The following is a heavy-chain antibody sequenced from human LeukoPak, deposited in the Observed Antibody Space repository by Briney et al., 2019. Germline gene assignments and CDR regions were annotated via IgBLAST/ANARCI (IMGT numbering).Heavy chain of an antibody. V-gene: IGHV3-48*01. CDR3: ARVIANNGLLWFGEDLDYYGMDV. CDR2: ISSSSSTI. CDR1: GFTFSSYS. J-gene: IGHJ6*02. Sequence: PGGSLRLSCAASGFTFSSYSMNWVRRAPGKGLEWVSYISSSSSTIYYADSVKGRFTISRDNAKNSLYLQMNSLRAEDTAVYYCARVIANNGLLWFGEDLDYYGMDVWGQGTTVTVSS. D-gene: IGHD3-10*01.